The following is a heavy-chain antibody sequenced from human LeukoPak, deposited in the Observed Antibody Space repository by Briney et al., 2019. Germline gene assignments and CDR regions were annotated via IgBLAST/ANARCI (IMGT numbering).Heavy chain of an antibody. CDR3: ARMDSCYEKGCHYYYGMDV. J-gene: IGHJ6*02. CDR1: GFTFSDYY. D-gene: IGHD2-15*01. V-gene: IGHV3-11*01. CDR2: ISSSGSTI. Sequence: PGGSLRLSCAASGFTFSDYYMSWIRQAPGKGLEWVSYISSSGSTIYYADSVKGRFTISRDNAKNSLYLQMNSLRAEDTAVYYCARMDSCYEKGCHYYYGMDVWGQGTTVTVSS.